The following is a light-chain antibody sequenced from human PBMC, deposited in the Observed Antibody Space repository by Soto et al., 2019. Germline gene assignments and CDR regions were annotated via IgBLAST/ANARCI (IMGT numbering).Light chain of an antibody. CDR3: SRSYSGLRV. CDR2: DTN. CDR1: TGAVATGHY. V-gene: IGLV7-46*01. Sequence: QAVVTQEPSLTVYPGGTVTLTCAPNTGAVATGHYPYWFQQKPGQAPKTLIYDTNNRHSWTPARFSGSLLGGKAALTLSGAQPEDEAEYYCSRSYSGLRVVGGGTKLTVL. J-gene: IGLJ3*02.